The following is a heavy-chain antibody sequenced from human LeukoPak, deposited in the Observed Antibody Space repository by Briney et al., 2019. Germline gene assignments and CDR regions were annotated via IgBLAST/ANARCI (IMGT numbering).Heavy chain of an antibody. CDR2: IKQDGSDK. D-gene: IGHD6-19*01. V-gene: IGHV3-7*01. CDR1: RFTFSSYW. J-gene: IGHJ4*02. Sequence: GGSLRLSCAASRFTFSSYWMSWVRQAPGKGLEWVANIKQDGSDKYYVDSVKGRFTISRDNAKNSLYLQMNSLRAEDTAVYYCATYSSAFSYWGQGTLVTVSS. CDR3: ATYSSAFSY.